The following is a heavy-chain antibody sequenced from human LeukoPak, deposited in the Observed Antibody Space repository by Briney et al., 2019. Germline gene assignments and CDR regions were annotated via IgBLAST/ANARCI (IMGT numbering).Heavy chain of an antibody. CDR3: ARDGRCSGGSCYSDYYYYGMDV. D-gene: IGHD2-15*01. CDR1: GFTFSSYS. J-gene: IGHJ6*02. CDR2: ISSSSSTI. Sequence: GGSLRLSCAVSGFTFSSYSMNWVRQAPGKGLEWVSYISSSSSTIYYADSVKGRFTISRDNAKNSLYLQMNSLRAEDTAVYYCARDGRCSGGSCYSDYYYYGMDVWGQGTTVTVSS. V-gene: IGHV3-48*01.